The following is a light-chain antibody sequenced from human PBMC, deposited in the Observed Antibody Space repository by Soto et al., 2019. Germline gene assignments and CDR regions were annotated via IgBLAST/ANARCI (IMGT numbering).Light chain of an antibody. V-gene: IGKV3-11*01. J-gene: IGKJ1*01. CDR1: QSVSSY. CDR3: QQRSNWPLT. Sequence: EIVLTQSPATLSLSPGERATLSCRASQSVSSYFAWYQQKPGQAPRRLIYDASNRATGIPARFSGSGSGTDFTLTISSLEPEDFAVYYCQQRSNWPLTFGQGNKVEIK. CDR2: DAS.